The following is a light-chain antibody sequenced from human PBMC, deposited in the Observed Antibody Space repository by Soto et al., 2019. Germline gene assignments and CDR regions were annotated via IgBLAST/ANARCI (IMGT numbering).Light chain of an antibody. V-gene: IGKV3-15*01. J-gene: IGKJ4*01. Sequence: ETVMTQSPATLSVSPGERATLSCRASQNLNNKLSWYQHKPGQGPRLLIYDASTRASGIPARFSGSGPGTAFTLTIISLQYEYFAIYSCQQYNSSHLTCGGGTPVE. CDR2: DAS. CDR3: QQYNSSHLT. CDR1: QNLNNK.